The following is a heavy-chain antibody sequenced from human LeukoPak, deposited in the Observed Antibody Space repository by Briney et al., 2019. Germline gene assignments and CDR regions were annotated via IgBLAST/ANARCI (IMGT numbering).Heavy chain of an antibody. J-gene: IGHJ4*02. CDR1: GGSISSSSYY. CDR3: ARQGLGATTIDY. Sequence: SETLSLTCTVSGGSISSSSYYWGWIRQPPGKGLEWIGSIYYSGSTYYNPSLKSRVTISVDTSKNQFSLKLSSVTAADTAVYYCARQGLGATTIDYWGQGTLVTVSS. D-gene: IGHD1-26*01. V-gene: IGHV4-39*01. CDR2: IYYSGST.